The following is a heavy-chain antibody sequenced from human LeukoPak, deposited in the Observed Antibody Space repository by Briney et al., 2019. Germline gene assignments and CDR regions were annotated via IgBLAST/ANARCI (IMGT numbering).Heavy chain of an antibody. CDR3: ARVLTARSGGYDAFDI. Sequence: GGSLRLSCKTSGFTLNSYAIHWVRQTPDKGLEWVAFISYDGTKRFYGDSVKGRFTISRDNSKNTLYLQMNSLRPEDTALYYCARVLTARSGGYDAFDIWGQGTMVTVSS. J-gene: IGHJ3*02. CDR2: ISYDGTKR. D-gene: IGHD6-25*01. V-gene: IGHV3-30*04. CDR1: GFTLNSYA.